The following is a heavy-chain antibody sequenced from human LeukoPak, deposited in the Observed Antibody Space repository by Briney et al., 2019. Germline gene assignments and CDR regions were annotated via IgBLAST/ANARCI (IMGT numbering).Heavy chain of an antibody. Sequence: GGSLRLSCAASGFTFSAFAMTWVRQAPGKGLEWVSSFGGAGRAFTHHSDSVKGRFTISRDDSKNTLYLQMSSLRAEDTAVYHCAKARGATVNDPVDTWGQGTPVTVSS. J-gene: IGHJ5*02. V-gene: IGHV3-23*01. CDR3: AKARGATVNDPVDT. CDR2: FGGAGRAFT. CDR1: GFTFSAFA. D-gene: IGHD1-1*01.